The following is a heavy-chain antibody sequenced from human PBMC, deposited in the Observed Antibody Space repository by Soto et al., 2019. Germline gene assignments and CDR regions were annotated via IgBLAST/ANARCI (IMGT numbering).Heavy chain of an antibody. J-gene: IGHJ4*02. CDR2: INFNSANT. D-gene: IGHD1-1*01. CDR3: AKDLRTRWILGNSDS. V-gene: IGHV3-9*01. Sequence: GGSLRLSCAASGFKFDDYAMHWVRQAPGKGLEWVSGINFNSANTAYAESVKGRFTISRDNAKNSLYLQMNSLRAEDTAFYFCAKDLRTRWILGNSDSRGQATLVPVSS. CDR1: GFKFDDYA.